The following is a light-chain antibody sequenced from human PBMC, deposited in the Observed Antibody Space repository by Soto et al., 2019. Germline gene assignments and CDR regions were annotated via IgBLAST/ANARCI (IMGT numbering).Light chain of an antibody. CDR3: SSYTSSSTPLV. CDR2: EVT. V-gene: IGLV2-14*01. J-gene: IGLJ1*01. CDR1: SSDVGNYNY. Sequence: QSVLTQPASVSGSPGQSITISCTGASSDVGNYNYVSWFQQHPGKAPKLLIYEVTTRPSGVSNRFSGSKSGDTASLTISGLQAEDEADYFCSSYTSSSTPLVFGTGTKVTVL.